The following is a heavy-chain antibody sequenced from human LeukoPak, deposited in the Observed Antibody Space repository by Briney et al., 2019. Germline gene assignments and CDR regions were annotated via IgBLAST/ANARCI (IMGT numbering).Heavy chain of an antibody. J-gene: IGHJ4*02. V-gene: IGHV3-23*01. CDR2: ISDTGGRT. D-gene: IGHD3-22*01. CDR3: ARRGVVSRVILVGFHKEAYYFDS. CDR1: GITLSNYG. Sequence: GGSLRFSCAVSGITLSNYGMTWVRQAPGKGLEWVAGISDTGGRTNYADSVKGRFTISRDNPKNTLYLQMNSLRAEDTAVYFCARRGVVSRVILVGFHKEAYYFDSWGQGALVTVSS.